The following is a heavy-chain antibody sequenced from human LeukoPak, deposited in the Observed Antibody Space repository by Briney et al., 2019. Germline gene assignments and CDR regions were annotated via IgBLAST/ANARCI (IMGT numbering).Heavy chain of an antibody. Sequence: GGSLRLSCAASGFTFDDYAMHWVRQAPGKGLEWVSGISWNSGSIGYADSVKGRFTISRDNAKNSLYLQMNSLRAEDTAVYYCARDGNYYDSSGYYYSYWYFDLWGRGTLVTVSS. CDR1: GFTFDDYA. J-gene: IGHJ2*01. CDR3: ARDGNYYDSSGYYYSYWYFDL. V-gene: IGHV3-9*01. D-gene: IGHD3-22*01. CDR2: ISWNSGSI.